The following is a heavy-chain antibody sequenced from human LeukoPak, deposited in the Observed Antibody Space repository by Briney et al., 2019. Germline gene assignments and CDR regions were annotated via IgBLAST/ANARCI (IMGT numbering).Heavy chain of an antibody. CDR2: IKQDGSDK. J-gene: IGHJ4*02. CDR1: GFTFTKYW. CDR3: AREVWGPEY. D-gene: IGHD1-14*01. Sequence: QTGGSLRLSCAASGFTFTKYWMTWVRQAPGKGLEWVSNIKQDGSDKNYMDSVKGRFTISRDNTKNSVYLQMSSLRAEDTAVYYCAREVWGPEYWGQGTLVTVSS. V-gene: IGHV3-7*01.